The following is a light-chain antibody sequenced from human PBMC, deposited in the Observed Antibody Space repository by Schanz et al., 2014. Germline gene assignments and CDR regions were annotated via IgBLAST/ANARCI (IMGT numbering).Light chain of an antibody. Sequence: EIVLTQSPGTLSLSPGERATLSCRASESISDNLAWYQHKPGQAPRLLIYGASTRATGIPARFSGGGSGTEFTLTISSLQSEDFGVYYCQQYNNWPPLYTFGQGTKLEIK. CDR2: GAS. CDR3: QQYNNWPPLYT. J-gene: IGKJ2*01. V-gene: IGKV3-15*01. CDR1: ESISDN.